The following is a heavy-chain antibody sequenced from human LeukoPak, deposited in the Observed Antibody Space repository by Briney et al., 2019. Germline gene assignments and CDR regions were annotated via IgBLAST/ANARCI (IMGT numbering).Heavy chain of an antibody. Sequence: SETLSLTCTVSGGSISSGGYYWSWIRRHPGKGLEWIGYIYYSGSTYYNPSLKSRVTISVDTSKNQFSLKLSSVTAADTAVYYCARDVPKRGYSYGYNWFDPWGQGTLVTVSS. CDR2: IYYSGST. CDR1: GGSISSGGYY. J-gene: IGHJ5*02. V-gene: IGHV4-31*03. D-gene: IGHD5-18*01. CDR3: ARDVPKRGYSYGYNWFDP.